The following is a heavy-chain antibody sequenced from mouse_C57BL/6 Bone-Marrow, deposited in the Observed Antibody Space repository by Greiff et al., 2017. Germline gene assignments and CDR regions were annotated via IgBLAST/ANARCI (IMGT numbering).Heavy chain of an antibody. D-gene: IGHD2-1*01. CDR2: ISGGGGNT. J-gene: IGHJ4*01. Sequence: EVKVVESGGGLVKPGGSLKLSCAASGFTFSSYTMSWVRQTPEKRLEWVATISGGGGNTYYPDSVKGRFTISRDNAKNTLYLQLSSLRSEDTALYYCASNYVNAMDYWGQGTSVTVSS. CDR3: ASNYVNAMDY. V-gene: IGHV5-9*01. CDR1: GFTFSSYT.